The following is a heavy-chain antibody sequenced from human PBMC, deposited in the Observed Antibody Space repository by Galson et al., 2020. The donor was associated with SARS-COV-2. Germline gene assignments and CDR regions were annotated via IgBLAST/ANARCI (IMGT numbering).Heavy chain of an antibody. V-gene: IGHV3-21*01. CDR3: ARADGSGFIINYGMDV. Sequence: NSGGSLRLSCAASGFTFSSYSTNWVRQAPGKGLEWVSSISSSSSYIYYADSVKGRFTISRDNAKNSLYLQMNSLRAEDTAVYYCARADGSGFIINYGMDVWGQGTTVTVSS. D-gene: IGHD3-10*01. J-gene: IGHJ6*02. CDR2: ISSSSSYI. CDR1: GFTFSSYS.